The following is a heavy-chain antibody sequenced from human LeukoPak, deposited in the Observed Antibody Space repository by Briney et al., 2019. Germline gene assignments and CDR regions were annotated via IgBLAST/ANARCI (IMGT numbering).Heavy chain of an antibody. V-gene: IGHV3-23*01. D-gene: IGHD6-13*01. CDR2: ISGSGGSI. Sequence: PGGSLRLSCAASGFTFSSYAMSWVRQAPGKGLEWVSAISGSGGSIYYADSVKGRFTISRDNSKNTLYLQMNSLGAEDTAVYCCAKDQSAAGYYFDYWGQGTLVTVSS. CDR3: AKDQSAAGYYFDY. CDR1: GFTFSSYA. J-gene: IGHJ4*02.